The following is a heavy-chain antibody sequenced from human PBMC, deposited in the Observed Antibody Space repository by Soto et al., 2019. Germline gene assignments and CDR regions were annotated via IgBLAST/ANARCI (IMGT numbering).Heavy chain of an antibody. J-gene: IGHJ6*03. CDR1: GGSISSSSHY. V-gene: IGHV4-39*01. Sequence: SETLSLTCTVSGGSISSSSHYWGWIRQPPGKGLEWIGSIYYSGSPYYNPSLKSRVTISVDTSKNQFSLKLSSVTAADTAVYYCARRGEAVAGTIVYYYMDVWGKGTTVTVSS. CDR2: IYYSGSP. CDR3: ARRGEAVAGTIVYYYMDV. D-gene: IGHD6-19*01.